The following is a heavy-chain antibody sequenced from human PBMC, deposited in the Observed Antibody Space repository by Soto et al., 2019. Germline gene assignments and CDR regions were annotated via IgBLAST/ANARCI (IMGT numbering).Heavy chain of an antibody. V-gene: IGHV1-8*01. Sequence: ASVKVSCKASGYTFTSYDINWVRQATGQGLEWMGWMNPNSGNTGYAQKFQGRVTMTRNTSISTAYMELSSLRSEDTAVYYCAREGEMWWFRLRWFDPWGQGTLVTVSS. CDR3: AREGEMWWFRLRWFDP. CDR2: MNPNSGNT. CDR1: GYTFTSYD. J-gene: IGHJ5*02. D-gene: IGHD2-21*01.